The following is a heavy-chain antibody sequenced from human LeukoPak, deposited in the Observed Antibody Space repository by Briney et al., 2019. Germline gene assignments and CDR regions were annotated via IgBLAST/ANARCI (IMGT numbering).Heavy chain of an antibody. V-gene: IGHV4-34*01. J-gene: IGHJ6*03. Sequence: PSETLSLTCAVYGGSFSGYYWGWIRQPPGKGLEWMGEINHSGSTNYNPSLKSRVTISVDTSKNQFSLKLSSVTAAGTAVYYCARRIADSYYYYYYMDVWGKGTTVTISS. CDR1: GGSFSGYY. CDR3: ARRIADSYYYYYYMDV. CDR2: INHSGST. D-gene: IGHD6-13*01.